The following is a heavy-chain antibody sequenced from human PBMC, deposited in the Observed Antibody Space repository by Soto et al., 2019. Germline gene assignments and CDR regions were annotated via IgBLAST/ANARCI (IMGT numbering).Heavy chain of an antibody. J-gene: IGHJ3*01. V-gene: IGHV3-23*01. D-gene: IGHD3-16*01. Sequence: GGSLRLSCAGSGFTFNRNAMSWVRQAPGKGLEWVSGITGNSAFTYYADSVKGRFIISRDNSKNTLYLQINTLRVEDTAVYYCAKNRDYDYAAFDVWGQGTVVTVS. CDR2: ITGNSAFT. CDR1: GFTFNRNA. CDR3: AKNRDYDYAAFDV.